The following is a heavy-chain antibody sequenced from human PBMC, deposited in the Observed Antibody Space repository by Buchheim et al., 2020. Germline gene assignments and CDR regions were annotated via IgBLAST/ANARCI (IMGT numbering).Heavy chain of an antibody. J-gene: IGHJ4*02. V-gene: IGHV3-66*01. CDR1: GFTVSRHY. CDR3: ARDLRSAHDVDY. D-gene: IGHD5-12*01. CDR2: IYSAGST. Sequence: EVQLVESGGGVVQPGGSLRLSCAASGFTVSRHYMSWVRQAPGKGLEWVSVIYSAGSTYYVDSVKGRFTISRDNSKNTVYLQMNSLRAEDTALYYCARDLRSAHDVDYWGQGT.